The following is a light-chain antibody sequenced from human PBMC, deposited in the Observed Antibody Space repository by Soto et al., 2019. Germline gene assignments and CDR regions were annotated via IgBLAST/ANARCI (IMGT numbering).Light chain of an antibody. Sequence: SYELTQPPSVSVAPGQTATVSCGGNNIGSKVVHWYKQKPGQAPVLVVYDDTYRPSGIPERFSGSNSGNTATLTITRVEAGDEADYYCQVWHVGSYRIFGGGTKVTVL. J-gene: IGLJ2*01. CDR1: NIGSKV. CDR3: QVWHVGSYRI. CDR2: DDT. V-gene: IGLV3-21*02.